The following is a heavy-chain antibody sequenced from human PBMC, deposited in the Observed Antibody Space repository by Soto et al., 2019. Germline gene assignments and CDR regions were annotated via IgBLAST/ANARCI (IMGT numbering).Heavy chain of an antibody. Sequence: ESGGGLVKPGGSLRLSCAASGFTLSPYNMNWVRQAPGKGLEWVSSISTSSSYIYYADSVEGRFTISRDNAKNSLYLQMNSLRDEDTAVYYCARGLEGATSKNWFDSWGQGTLVTVSS. CDR2: ISTSSSYI. CDR1: GFTLSPYN. V-gene: IGHV3-21*01. J-gene: IGHJ5*01. CDR3: ARGLEGATSKNWFDS. D-gene: IGHD1-1*01.